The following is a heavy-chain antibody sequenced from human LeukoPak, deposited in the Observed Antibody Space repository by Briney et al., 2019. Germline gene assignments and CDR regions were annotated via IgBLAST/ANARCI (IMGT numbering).Heavy chain of an antibody. J-gene: IGHJ3*02. CDR1: GGSISSYY. D-gene: IGHD3-22*01. V-gene: IGHV4-59*12. Sequence: SSETLSLTCTVSGGSISSYYWSWIRQPPGKGLEWIGYIYYSGSTYYNPSLKSRVTISVDTSKNQFSLKLSSVTAPDTAVYYCARDSPPYYYDSSGSSAGGAFDIWGQGTMVTVSS. CDR2: IYYSGST. CDR3: ARDSPPYYYDSSGSSAGGAFDI.